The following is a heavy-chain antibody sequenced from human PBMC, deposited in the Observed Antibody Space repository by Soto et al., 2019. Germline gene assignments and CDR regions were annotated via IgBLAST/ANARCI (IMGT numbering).Heavy chain of an antibody. CDR3: AKGCSSWYGFDY. CDR2: ISGSGGST. V-gene: IGHV3-23*01. J-gene: IGHJ4*02. Sequence: EVQLLGSGGGLVQPRGSLSFSWAASGFTFSSYAMSWVRQAPGKGLEWVSGISGSGGSTYYADSVKGRFTISRDNPRNTLYLQMNSLRAEDTAVYYCAKGCSSWYGFDYWGQGTLVTVSS. CDR1: GFTFSSYA. D-gene: IGHD6-13*01.